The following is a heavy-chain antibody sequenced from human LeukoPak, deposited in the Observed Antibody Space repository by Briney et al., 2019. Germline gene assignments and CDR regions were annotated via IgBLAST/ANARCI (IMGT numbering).Heavy chain of an antibody. CDR1: GYTFTGYY. CDR3: AKIGDETYYYYGMDV. V-gene: IGHV1-2*02. Sequence: GASVKVSCKASGYTFTGYYMHWVRQAPGQGLEWMGWINPNSGGTNYAQKFQGRVTMTRDTSISTAYMELSRLRSGDTAVYYCAKIGDETYYYYGMDVWGQGTTVTVSS. J-gene: IGHJ6*02. CDR2: INPNSGGT.